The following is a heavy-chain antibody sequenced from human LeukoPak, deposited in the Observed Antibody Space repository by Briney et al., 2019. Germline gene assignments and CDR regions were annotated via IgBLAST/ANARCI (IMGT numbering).Heavy chain of an antibody. CDR3: TTGITRNY. J-gene: IGHJ4*02. Sequence: GGSLRLSCAASGFTFSNAWMSWVRQAPGKGLEWVGRIKSKTDGRTTDYAAPVKGRFTISRDDSKNTLYLQMNSLKTEDTAVYYCTTGITRNYWGQGTLVTVSS. V-gene: IGHV3-15*01. D-gene: IGHD3-10*01. CDR1: GFTFSNAW. CDR2: IKSKTDGRTT.